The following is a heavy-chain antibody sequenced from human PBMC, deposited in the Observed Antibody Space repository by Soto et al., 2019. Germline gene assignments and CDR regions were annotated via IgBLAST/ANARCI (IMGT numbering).Heavy chain of an antibody. Sequence: EVPLVESGGGLVKPGGSLRLSCAASGFTFSTTGMNWVRQAPGKGLEWVSSISSGSAYIFHAASVKGRLTASRDNSKISVYLQTNNPRVEDTALYYCAKDAAAVSVLDVWGQATTVTVSS. CDR2: ISSGSAYI. CDR3: AKDAAAVSVLDV. D-gene: IGHD6-13*01. V-gene: IGHV3-21*02. CDR1: GFTFSTTG. J-gene: IGHJ6*02.